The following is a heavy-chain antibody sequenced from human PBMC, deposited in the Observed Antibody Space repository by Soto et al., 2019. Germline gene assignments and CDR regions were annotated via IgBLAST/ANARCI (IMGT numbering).Heavy chain of an antibody. J-gene: IGHJ3*02. D-gene: IGHD3-22*01. CDR2: INPSGGST. CDR1: GYTFTSYY. CDR3: ARAHYDSSGSGGAFDI. Sequence: ASVKVSCKASGYTFTSYYMHWVRQAPGQGLEWMGIINPSGGSTSYAQKFQGRVTMTRDTSTSTVYMELSSLRSEDTAAYYCARAHYDSSGSGGAFDIWGQGTMVTVSS. V-gene: IGHV1-46*01.